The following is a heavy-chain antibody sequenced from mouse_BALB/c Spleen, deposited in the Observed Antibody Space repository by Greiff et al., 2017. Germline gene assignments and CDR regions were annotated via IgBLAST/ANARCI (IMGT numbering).Heavy chain of an antibody. Sequence: QVQLQQSGAELVRPGASVTLSCKASGYTFTDYEMHWVKQTPVHGLEWIGAIDPETGGTSYNQKFKGKATLTADKSSSTAYMELRSLTSEDSAVYYCTRGMGHWYFDVWGAGTTVTVSA. V-gene: IGHV1-15*01. D-gene: IGHD4-1*01. CDR3: TRGMGHWYFDV. CDR1: GYTFTDYE. J-gene: IGHJ1*01. CDR2: IDPETGGT.